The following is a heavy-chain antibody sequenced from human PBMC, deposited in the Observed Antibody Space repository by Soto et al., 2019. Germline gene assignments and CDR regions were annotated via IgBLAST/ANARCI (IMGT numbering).Heavy chain of an antibody. V-gene: IGHV4-31*03. CDR2: IYYSGST. Sequence: TLSLTCTVSGGSISSGGYYWSWIRQHPGKGLEWIGYIYYSGSTYYNPSLKSRVTISVDTSKNQFSLKLSSVTAADTAVYYCARVVYCSGGSCYWFDPWGQGTLVTVSS. CDR3: ARVVYCSGGSCYWFDP. CDR1: GGSISSGGYY. J-gene: IGHJ5*02. D-gene: IGHD2-15*01.